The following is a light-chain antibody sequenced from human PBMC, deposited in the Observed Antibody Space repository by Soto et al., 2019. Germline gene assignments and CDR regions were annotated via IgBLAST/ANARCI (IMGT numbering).Light chain of an antibody. V-gene: IGKV1-39*01. CDR1: QDITNS. CDR3: HQTYSTPGT. Sequence: DIQMTQSPSSLSASVVDRVTITCRASQDITNSLNWYQQKSGKAPSLLIYASSTLQTGVPSRFSGSGSGTDFTLSISNLQPEDFAHYFCHQTYSTPGTFGQGTKVDIK. CDR2: ASS. J-gene: IGKJ1*01.